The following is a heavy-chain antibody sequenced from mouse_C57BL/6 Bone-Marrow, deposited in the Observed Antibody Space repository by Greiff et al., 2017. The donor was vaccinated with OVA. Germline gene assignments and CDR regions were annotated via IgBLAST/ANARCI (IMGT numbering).Heavy chain of an antibody. CDR1: GYTFTSYW. J-gene: IGHJ3*01. CDR2: IDPSDSYT. V-gene: IGHV1-69*01. Sequence: QVQLQQPGAELVMPGASVKLSCKASGYTFTSYWMHWVKQRPGQGLEWIGEIDPSDSYTNYNQKFKGKSTLTVDKSSSTAYMQLSSLTSEDSAVYYGARYVYGSSLWGQGTLVTVSA. CDR3: ARYVYGSSL. D-gene: IGHD1-1*01.